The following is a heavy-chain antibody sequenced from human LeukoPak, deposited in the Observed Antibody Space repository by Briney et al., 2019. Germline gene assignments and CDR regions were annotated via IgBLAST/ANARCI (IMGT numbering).Heavy chain of an antibody. V-gene: IGHV3-74*01. Sequence: PGGSLRLSFAPSGFTFSTYWMPWFRQAPGKGLVWVSRIKSDGGTNYADSVKGRFTISRDNAKKTVSLQMNSLRPEDTGVYYCARAPSEIGGYYPEYFRHWGQGTLVTVSS. D-gene: IGHD3-22*01. CDR1: GFTFSTYW. CDR2: IKSDGGT. CDR3: ARAPSEIGGYYPEYFRH. J-gene: IGHJ1*01.